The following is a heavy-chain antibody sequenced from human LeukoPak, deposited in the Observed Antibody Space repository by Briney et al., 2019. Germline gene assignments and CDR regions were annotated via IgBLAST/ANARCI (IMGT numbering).Heavy chain of an antibody. CDR3: AKGKKMTVAGLFDY. CDR1: GFTFDDYA. Sequence: GRSLRLSCAASGFTFDDYAMHWVRQAPGKGLGWVTGISWNSGGIGYADPVKGRFTISRDTATNSLYLQMNSLRADDTALYYCAKGKKMTVAGLFDYWGQGTLVTVSS. D-gene: IGHD6-19*01. CDR2: ISWNSGGI. J-gene: IGHJ4*02. V-gene: IGHV3-9*01.